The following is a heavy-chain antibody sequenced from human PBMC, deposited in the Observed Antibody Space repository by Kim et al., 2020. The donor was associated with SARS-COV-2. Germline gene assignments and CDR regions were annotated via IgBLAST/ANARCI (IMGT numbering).Heavy chain of an antibody. CDR3: ARGRYSYYYGLDV. Sequence: TYAQGFPVRFVFSLDTSVTTAYLQISSLKAEDTAVYYCARGRYSYYYGLDVWGQGTTVTVSS. D-gene: IGHD1-26*01. V-gene: IGHV7-4-1*02. J-gene: IGHJ6*02.